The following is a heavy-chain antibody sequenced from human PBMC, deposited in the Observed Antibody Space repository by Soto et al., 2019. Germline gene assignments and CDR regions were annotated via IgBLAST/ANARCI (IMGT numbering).Heavy chain of an antibody. CDR1: GGSISSYY. Sequence: QVQLQESGPGLVKPSETLSLTCTVSGGSISSYYWSWIRQPPGKGLEWIAYISYSGGTNYNPTLKSRVTNSVDTSKNQFSVPRSSVTAADTALYSCARFLSLGISHWYFDLWGRGTLVIVSS. J-gene: IGHJ2*01. V-gene: IGHV4-59*08. CDR2: ISYSGGT. D-gene: IGHD1-26*01. CDR3: ARFLSLGISHWYFDL.